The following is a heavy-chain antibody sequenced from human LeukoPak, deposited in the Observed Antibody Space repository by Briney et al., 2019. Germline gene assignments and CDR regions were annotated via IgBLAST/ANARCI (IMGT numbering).Heavy chain of an antibody. V-gene: IGHV1-2*02. J-gene: IGHJ3*02. Sequence: GASVKVSCKAFGYTFSNYYMHWVRQAPGQGLEWMGWINPNSGGTNYAQKFQGRVTMTRDTSISTAYMEVSRLRSDDTAVYYCARESLSGSHEMATFDIWGQGTMVTVSA. CDR3: ARESLSGSHEMATFDI. D-gene: IGHD1-26*01. CDR1: GYTFSNYY. CDR2: INPNSGGT.